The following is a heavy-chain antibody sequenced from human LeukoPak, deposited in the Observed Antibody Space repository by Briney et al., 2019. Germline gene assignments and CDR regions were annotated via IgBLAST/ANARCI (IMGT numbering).Heavy chain of an antibody. J-gene: IGHJ3*02. CDR2: ISGSGVYT. D-gene: IGHD1-26*01. CDR1: GFTFDSYG. CDR3: AKGKAGGSYYFHAFDI. V-gene: IGHV3-23*01. Sequence: GGSLRLSCAASGFTFDSYGMNWVRQAPGKGLEWVSGISGSGVYTYYADSVKGRFTISRDNSKNTLYLVMNSLRVDDTAVYYCAKGKAGGSYYFHAFDIWGQGTMVTVSS.